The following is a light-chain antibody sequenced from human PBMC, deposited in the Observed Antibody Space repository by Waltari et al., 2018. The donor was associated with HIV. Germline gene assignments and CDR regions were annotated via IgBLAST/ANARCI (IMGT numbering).Light chain of an antibody. CDR3: QAWDSSNVV. J-gene: IGLJ2*01. Sequence: SYELTQPPSVSVSPGQPASITCSGDKLGDKYACWYQQKPGQSPLLVIYQHNKRPSGIPERFSGSNSGNTATLTISGTQAMDEADYFCQAWDSSNVVFGGGTKLTVL. CDR1: KLGDKY. V-gene: IGLV3-1*01. CDR2: QHN.